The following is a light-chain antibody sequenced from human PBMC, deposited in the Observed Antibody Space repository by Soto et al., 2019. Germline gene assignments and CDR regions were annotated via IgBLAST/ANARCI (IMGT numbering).Light chain of an antibody. J-gene: IGKJ2*01. CDR2: GAS. CDR1: QSVTSSS. V-gene: IGKV3-20*01. Sequence: EIVLTQSPGTLSLSPGERATLSCRARQSVTSSSLAWYQQKPGQAPRLLIYGASSRATGAPDRLSGGGSGTYLTLTIGRLEPEDFAVYYCQQYGSSPRSFGQGTKLEIK. CDR3: QQYGSSPRS.